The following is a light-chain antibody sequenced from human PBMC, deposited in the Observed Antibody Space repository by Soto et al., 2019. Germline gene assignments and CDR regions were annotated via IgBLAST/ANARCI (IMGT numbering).Light chain of an antibody. CDR2: AAS. Sequence: DIQMTQSPSSLSASVGDTVTITCRASQSITTYLNWYQQKPGKAPNLLIYAASSLHSGVPSRFSGSGSATDFTLTITSLQPEDFATYYCQQTYSKPPTFGGGTKVEIK. J-gene: IGKJ4*01. V-gene: IGKV1-39*01. CDR3: QQTYSKPPT. CDR1: QSITTY.